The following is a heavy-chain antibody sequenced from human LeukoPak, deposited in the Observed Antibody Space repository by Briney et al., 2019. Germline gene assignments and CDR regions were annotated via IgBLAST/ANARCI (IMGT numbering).Heavy chain of an antibody. J-gene: IGHJ4*02. D-gene: IGHD3-22*01. CDR2: IYTSGST. CDR1: GGSISSYY. V-gene: IGHV4-4*07. Sequence: PSETLSLTCTASGGSISSYYWSWIRQPAGKGLEWIGRIYTSGSTNYNPSLKSRVTISVGKSKNQFSLKLSSVTAADTAVYYCATDSSGYQSYWGQGTLVTVSS. CDR3: ATDSSGYQSY.